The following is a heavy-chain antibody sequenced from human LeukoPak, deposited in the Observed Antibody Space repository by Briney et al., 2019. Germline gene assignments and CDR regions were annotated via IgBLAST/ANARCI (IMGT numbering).Heavy chain of an antibody. CDR1: GFSFSSYE. J-gene: IGHJ4*02. CDR2: IADVGGNT. D-gene: IGHD2-15*01. V-gene: IGHV3-23*01. CDR3: ARDCCSGGGPLDI. Sequence: GGSLRLSCAASGFSFSSYEMNWVRQAPGKGLEWVSTIADVGGNTHYADSVEGRFTISRQDSNNALHLQLNSLRAEDTAIYYCARDCCSGGGPLDIWGQGTLVTVSS.